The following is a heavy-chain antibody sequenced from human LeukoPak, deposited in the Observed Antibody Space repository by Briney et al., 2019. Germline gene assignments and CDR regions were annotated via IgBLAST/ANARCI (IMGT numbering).Heavy chain of an antibody. CDR1: GYTFTSYD. D-gene: IGHD3-3*01. CDR2: MNPNSSNT. J-gene: IGHJ6*02. Sequence: GASVKLSCKASGYTFTSYDINWVRQATGPGHELMGWMNPNSSNTGYAHKFQDRVTMTRNTSISTAYMELSSLRSEDTAVYYCARGVADYDFWSGTVDYYYGMDVWGQGTTVTVSS. CDR3: ARGVADYDFWSGTVDYYYGMDV. V-gene: IGHV1-8*01.